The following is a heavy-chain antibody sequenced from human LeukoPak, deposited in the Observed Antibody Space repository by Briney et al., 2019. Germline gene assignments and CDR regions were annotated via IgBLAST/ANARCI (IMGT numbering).Heavy chain of an antibody. J-gene: IGHJ4*02. D-gene: IGHD2-2*01. V-gene: IGHV4-34*01. CDR2: INHSGSP. CDR1: GGSFSGYY. CDR3: ARGRYTAAAFDY. Sequence: KPSETLSLTCAVYGGSFSGYYWSWIRQPPGKGLEWIGEINHSGSPNYNPSLKSRVTISVDTSKNQFSLKLSSVTAADTAVYYCARGRYTAAAFDYWGQGTLVTVSS.